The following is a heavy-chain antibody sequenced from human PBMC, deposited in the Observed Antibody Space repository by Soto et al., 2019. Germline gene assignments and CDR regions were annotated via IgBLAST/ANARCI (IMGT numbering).Heavy chain of an antibody. D-gene: IGHD3-10*01. CDR2: ISRHNGNT. CDR3: ARDLDGSGSYYTDY. J-gene: IGHJ4*02. Sequence: ASVKVSCKASGYVFIGYGISWVRQAPGQGLEWMGWISRHNGNTNYAQKFQGRVTMTTDASTSTAYMELRSLRSDDTAVYYCARDLDGSGSYYTDYWGQGTQVTVSS. CDR1: GYVFIGYG. V-gene: IGHV1-18*01.